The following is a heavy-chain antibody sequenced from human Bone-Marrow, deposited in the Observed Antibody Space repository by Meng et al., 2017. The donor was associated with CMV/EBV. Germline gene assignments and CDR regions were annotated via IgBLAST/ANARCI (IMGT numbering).Heavy chain of an antibody. D-gene: IGHD1-26*01. Sequence: GASLKISCAASGFTFSSYSMNWVRQAPGKGLEWVSSISSSSSYIYYADSVKGRFTISRDNAKNSLYLQMNSLRAEDTAGYYCAREGRGMSGSYDYWGQGTLVTVPS. V-gene: IGHV3-21*01. CDR3: AREGRGMSGSYDY. CDR1: GFTFSSYS. J-gene: IGHJ4*02. CDR2: ISSSSSYI.